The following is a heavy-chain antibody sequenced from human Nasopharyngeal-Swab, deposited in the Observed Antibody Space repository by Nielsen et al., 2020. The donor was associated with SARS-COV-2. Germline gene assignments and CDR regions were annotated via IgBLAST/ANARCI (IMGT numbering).Heavy chain of an antibody. CDR2: IAHDASNE. CDR3: ARDAPAHYGAFY. CDR1: GFTFSSFG. D-gene: IGHD4-17*01. V-gene: IGHV3-30*03. J-gene: IGHJ4*02. Sequence: GASLKISCAVSGFTFSSFGMHWVRQAPGKGLEWVAFIAHDASNEYYGDSVKGRFSISRDSSKNTLYLQMDSLRGEDTAVYYCARDAPAHYGAFYWGRGTLVTVSS.